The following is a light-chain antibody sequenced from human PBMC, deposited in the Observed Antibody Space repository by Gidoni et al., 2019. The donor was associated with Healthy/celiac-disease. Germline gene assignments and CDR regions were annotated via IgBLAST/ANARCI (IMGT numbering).Light chain of an antibody. CDR1: GLRSYH. CDR3: NSRDSSGNHLV. J-gene: IGLJ2*01. Sequence: SSALTQDPAVSVALGQTVRITCQGDGLRSYHASWYQQKHGQAPELVIYGKNNRPSGIPDRFSGSSSGNTASLTITGAQAEDEADYYCNSRDSSGNHLVFGGGTKLTVL. CDR2: GKN. V-gene: IGLV3-19*01.